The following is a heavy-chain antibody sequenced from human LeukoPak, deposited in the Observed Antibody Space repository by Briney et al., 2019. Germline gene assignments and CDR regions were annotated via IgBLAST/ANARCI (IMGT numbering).Heavy chain of an antibody. D-gene: IGHD3-22*01. Sequence: ASVKVSCKASGYTFTSYGISWVRQAPGQGLEWMGWISPYNGNTNYAQKFQGRVTVTTDTSTSTAYMELRSLRSDDTAVYYCARDRTNSGYTEENDYWGQGTLVTVSS. CDR3: ARDRTNSGYTEENDY. CDR2: ISPYNGNT. J-gene: IGHJ4*02. V-gene: IGHV1-18*01. CDR1: GYTFTSYG.